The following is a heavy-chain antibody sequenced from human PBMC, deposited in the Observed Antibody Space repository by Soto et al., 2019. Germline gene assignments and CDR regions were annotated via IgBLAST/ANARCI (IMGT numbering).Heavy chain of an antibody. CDR2: LGGSSGTT. V-gene: IGHV3-53*01. Sequence: GGSLRLSCAAFGLTVSGTKYVAWVRQAPGKGLEWVSALGGSSGTTFYADSVKGRSTISKDYAKNMLYLQMNSLRAEDTAVYYCAKFKGFNWNYVFDYWGQGVPVTVSS. J-gene: IGHJ4*02. D-gene: IGHD1-7*01. CDR1: GLTVSGTKY. CDR3: AKFKGFNWNYVFDY.